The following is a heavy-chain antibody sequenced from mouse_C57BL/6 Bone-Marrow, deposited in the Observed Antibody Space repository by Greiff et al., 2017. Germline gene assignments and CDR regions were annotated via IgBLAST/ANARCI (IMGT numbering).Heavy chain of an antibody. CDR3: ARKLGHFAY. CDR1: GYTFTSYW. D-gene: IGHD4-1*01. V-gene: IGHV1-69*01. Sequence: QVQLQQSGAELVMPGASVKLSCKASGYTFTSYWMHWVKQRPGQGLEWIGEIDPSDSYTNYNQKFKGKSTLTVDKSSSTAYMQLSSLTSEDSAVYYCARKLGHFAYWGQGTTLTVSA. CDR2: IDPSDSYT. J-gene: IGHJ2*01.